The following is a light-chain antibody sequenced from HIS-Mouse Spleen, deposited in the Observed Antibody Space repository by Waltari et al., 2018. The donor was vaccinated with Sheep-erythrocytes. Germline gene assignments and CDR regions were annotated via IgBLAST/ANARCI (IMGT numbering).Light chain of an antibody. Sequence: DIQMTQSPSTLSTSVGDRVTITCRASQRISSWLAWYQQKPGKAPKLLIYKASSLESGVPSRFSGSGSGTEFTLTISSLQPDDFATYYCQQYNSSLTFGPGTKVDIK. J-gene: IGKJ3*01. CDR2: KAS. CDR1: QRISSW. V-gene: IGKV1-5*03. CDR3: QQYNSSLT.